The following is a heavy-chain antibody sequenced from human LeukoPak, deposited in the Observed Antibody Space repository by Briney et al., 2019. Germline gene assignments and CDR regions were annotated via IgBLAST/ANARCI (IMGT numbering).Heavy chain of an antibody. CDR1: GFTFSSYS. D-gene: IGHD1-26*01. CDR2: IKSDGSST. J-gene: IGHJ4*02. Sequence: GGSLRLSCAASGFTFSSYSMNWVRQAPGKGLVWVSRIKSDGSSTSYADSVKGRFTISRDNAKNMVYLQMNSLRAEDTAVYYCAREPMGVTGYWGQGTLVTVSS. CDR3: AREPMGVTGY. V-gene: IGHV3-74*01.